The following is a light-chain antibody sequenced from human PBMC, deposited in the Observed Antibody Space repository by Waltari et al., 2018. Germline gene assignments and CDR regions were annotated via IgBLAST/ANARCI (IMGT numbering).Light chain of an antibody. CDR3: QTYDGRISAWV. V-gene: IGLV1-40*01. J-gene: IGLJ3*02. Sequence: QSVLTPPPSVSGAPGQRVTISCSGRTSNIGANYDVPWYQQFPGTAPKLLIYGSSNRPSGVPDRVSGSKSGTSASLDISGLQAEDEADYYCQTYDGRISAWVFGGGTKLTVL. CDR2: GSS. CDR1: TSNIGANYD.